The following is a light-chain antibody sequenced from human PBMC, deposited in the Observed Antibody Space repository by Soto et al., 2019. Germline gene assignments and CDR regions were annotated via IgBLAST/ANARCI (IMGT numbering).Light chain of an antibody. Sequence: QSALTQPASVSGAPGQSITISCTGTNSDPNYVSWHQQHPGKAPKLMIYEVSNRPSGVSNRFSGSKSGNTASLTISGLQAEDEADYYCSSSTSRTTFVFGTGTKLTVL. CDR1: NSDPNY. J-gene: IGLJ1*01. V-gene: IGLV2-14*01. CDR3: SSSTSRTTFV. CDR2: EVS.